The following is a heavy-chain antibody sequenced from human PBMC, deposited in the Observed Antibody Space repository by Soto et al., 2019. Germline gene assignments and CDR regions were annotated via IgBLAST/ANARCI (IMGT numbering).Heavy chain of an antibody. D-gene: IGHD6-6*01. CDR3: ARAVVYSSSSDSYYGMDV. CDR2: IIPIFGTA. V-gene: IGHV1-69*01. J-gene: IGHJ6*02. CDR1: GGTFSSYA. Sequence: QVQLVQSGAEVKKPGSSVKVSCKASGGTFSSYAISWARQAPGQGLEWMGGIIPIFGTANYAQKFQGRVTITADESTSTAYMELSSLRSEDTAEYYCARAVVYSSSSDSYYGMDVWGQGTTVTVSS.